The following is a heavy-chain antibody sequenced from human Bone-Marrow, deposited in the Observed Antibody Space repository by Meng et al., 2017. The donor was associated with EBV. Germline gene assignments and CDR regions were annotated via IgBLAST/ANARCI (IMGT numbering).Heavy chain of an antibody. V-gene: IGHV4-34*01. CDR3: ARSVKGYFGL. Sequence: QAELQQWGAGLLKTSAPLSLPCAVHGGAFRGYYWGWIRQPPGKGLEWIGEINHSGSTNYSPSLKSRVTISVDTSKNQFSLKLSSVTAADTAVYYCARSVKGYFGLWGRGTLVTVSS. CDR2: INHSGST. J-gene: IGHJ2*01. D-gene: IGHD4-17*01. CDR1: GGAFRGYY.